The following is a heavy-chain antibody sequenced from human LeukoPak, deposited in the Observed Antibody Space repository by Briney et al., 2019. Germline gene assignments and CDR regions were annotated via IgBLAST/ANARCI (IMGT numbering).Heavy chain of an antibody. CDR2: IYPGDSDT. CDR3: ARQRDSSGYYSGFSH. Sequence: GGSLKISCKGSGYSFTSYWIGWVRQMPGKGLEWMGIIYPGDSDTRYSPSFQGQVTISADKSISTAYLQWSSLKASDTAMYYCARQRDSSGYYSGFSHWGQGTLVTVSS. D-gene: IGHD3-22*01. V-gene: IGHV5-51*01. J-gene: IGHJ4*02. CDR1: GYSFTSYW.